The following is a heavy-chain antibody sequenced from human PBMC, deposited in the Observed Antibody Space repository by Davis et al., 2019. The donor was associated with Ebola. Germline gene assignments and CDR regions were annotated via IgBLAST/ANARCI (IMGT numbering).Heavy chain of an antibody. J-gene: IGHJ1*01. V-gene: IGHV3-30*03. D-gene: IGHD6-13*01. CDR3: ARVAATGRISITGEYFQH. Sequence: GESLKISCTASGFDFRSYGMHWVRQAPGKGLEWLAVISYDGSNNDYADSVKGRFTISRDDSKNTRYVQMNSLRANDTAVYYCARVAATGRISITGEYFQHWGQGTLVSVSS. CDR1: GFDFRSYG. CDR2: ISYDGSNN.